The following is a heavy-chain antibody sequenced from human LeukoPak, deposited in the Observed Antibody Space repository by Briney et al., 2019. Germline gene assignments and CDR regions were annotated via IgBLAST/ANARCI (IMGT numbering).Heavy chain of an antibody. D-gene: IGHD3-3*01. CDR1: GGSFSGYY. J-gene: IGHJ6*03. V-gene: IGHV4-34*01. CDR2: INHSGST. Sequence: PSETLSLTCAVYGGSFSGYYWSWIRQPPGKGLEWIGEINHSGSTNYNPSLRSRVTISVDTSKNQFSLKLSSVTAADTAVYYCARDRRIFGVVTPRYYMDVWGKGTTVTVSS. CDR3: ARDRRIFGVVTPRYYMDV.